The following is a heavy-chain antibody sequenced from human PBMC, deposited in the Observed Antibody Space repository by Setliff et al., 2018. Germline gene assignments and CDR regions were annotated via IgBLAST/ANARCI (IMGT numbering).Heavy chain of an antibody. V-gene: IGHV3-48*01. CDR1: GFAFSTST. D-gene: IGHD1-1*01. Sequence: GGSLRLSCKASGFAFSTSTMNWVRQSSGKGLEWISFINSRSDTMYYADSVKGRFTISRDNGDNSLYLQMNSLGAEDTAVYYCARGFNFSPNFDLWGRGTLVTVSS. CDR2: INSRSDTM. CDR3: ARGFNFSPNFDL. J-gene: IGHJ4*02.